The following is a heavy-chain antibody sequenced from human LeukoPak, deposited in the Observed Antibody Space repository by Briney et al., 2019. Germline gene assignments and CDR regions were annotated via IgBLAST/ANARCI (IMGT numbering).Heavy chain of an antibody. V-gene: IGHV3-21*06. CDR1: GFNFGIYS. Sequence: PGGPLRLSCAASGFNFGIYSKICVRQAPGKGLECVAHMGSSGSHIYYADSVKGRFTISRDNAKNSLYLQLNSLGAEDTAVYFCARTGGYCSSPNCRGMGNRFDSWGQGALVAVSS. J-gene: IGHJ5*01. D-gene: IGHD2-15*01. CDR2: MGSSGSHI. CDR3: ARTGGYCSSPNCRGMGNRFDS.